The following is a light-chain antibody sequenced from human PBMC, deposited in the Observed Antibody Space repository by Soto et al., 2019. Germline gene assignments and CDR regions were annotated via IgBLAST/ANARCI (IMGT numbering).Light chain of an antibody. J-gene: IGLJ2*01. CDR3: AAWDDSLNGVL. CDR2: SYN. V-gene: IGLV1-44*01. CDR1: SSNIGSNL. Sequence: QAVVTQPPSASGTPGQRVTISCSGSSSNIGSNLVNWYQQLPGTAPKLLIYSYNQRPSGVPDRFSGSKSGTSASLAISGLQSEDEADYYCAAWDDSLNGVLFGGGTKLTVL.